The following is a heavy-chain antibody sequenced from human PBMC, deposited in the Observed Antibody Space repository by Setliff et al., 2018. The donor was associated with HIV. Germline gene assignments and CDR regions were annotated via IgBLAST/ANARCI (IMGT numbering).Heavy chain of an antibody. CDR2: IYNSGYS. J-gene: IGHJ6*02. CDR1: GAPISSYY. V-gene: IGHV4-59*01. D-gene: IGHD5-12*01. Sequence: SETLSLTCRVSGAPISSYYWNWIRQPPGKGLEWIGYIYNSGYSNSKPSLKSRVTISLDTSKNQFSLKLSSVTAADTAVYYCARGDGYRANDAYYDTGMDVWGQGITVTVSS. CDR3: ARGDGYRANDAYYDTGMDV.